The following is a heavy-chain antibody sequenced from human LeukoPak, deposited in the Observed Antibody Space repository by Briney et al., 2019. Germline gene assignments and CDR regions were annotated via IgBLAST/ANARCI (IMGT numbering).Heavy chain of an antibody. CDR3: ARDRGYSHFDY. Sequence: GGSLRLSCAASGFGFSNYWMSWVRQAPGKGLEWVANMNEDGSEKNYVDSVKGRFTISRDNAQDSLYLQMNSLRAEDTAVYYCARDRGYSHFDYWGQGTLLTVSS. CDR1: GFGFSNYW. D-gene: IGHD5-12*01. CDR2: MNEDGSEK. V-gene: IGHV3-7*01. J-gene: IGHJ4*02.